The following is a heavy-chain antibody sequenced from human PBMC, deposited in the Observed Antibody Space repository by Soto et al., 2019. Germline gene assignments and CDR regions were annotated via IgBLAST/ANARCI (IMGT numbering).Heavy chain of an antibody. Sequence: LLLQSGAELKKPGASVKISCKASGYSFSTYDISWLRQAPGQGPEWMGRISPKNGNTNYAKNFQDRVTMTADTSSSTAYMELRGLRSDDTAKYYCATSYDSGFDPWGQGTLVTVSS. CDR3: ATSYDSGFDP. J-gene: IGHJ5*02. V-gene: IGHV1-18*04. D-gene: IGHD3-3*01. CDR1: GYSFSTYD. CDR2: ISPKNGNT.